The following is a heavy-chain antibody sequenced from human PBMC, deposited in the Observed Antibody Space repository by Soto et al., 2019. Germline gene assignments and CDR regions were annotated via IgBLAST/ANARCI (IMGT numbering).Heavy chain of an antibody. CDR3: ARDTYYYDSSGYYYFDY. CDR2: IYGGGST. V-gene: IGHV3-53*01. Sequence: GGSLRLSCAASGFTVSSNYMSWVRQAPGKGLEWVSVIYGGGSTYYADSVKGRFTISRDNSKNTLYLQMNSLRAEDTAVYYCARDTYYYDSSGYYYFDYWGQGTLVTVSS. D-gene: IGHD3-22*01. CDR1: GFTVSSNY. J-gene: IGHJ4*02.